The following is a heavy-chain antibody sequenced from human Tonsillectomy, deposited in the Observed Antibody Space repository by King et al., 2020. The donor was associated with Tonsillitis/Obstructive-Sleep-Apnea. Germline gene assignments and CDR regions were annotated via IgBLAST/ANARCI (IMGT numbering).Heavy chain of an antibody. J-gene: IGHJ4*02. CDR3: AGSWRGYSWNYFDY. CDR2: IIPIFGTA. D-gene: IGHD3-3*01. V-gene: IGHV1-69*01. Sequence: QVQLVESGAEVKKPGSSVKVSCKAFGGTFSRYAISWVRQAPGQGLEWMGGIIPIFGTANYAQKFQGRVTITADESTSTAYMELSSLRSEDTAVYYCAGSWRGYSWNYFDYWGQGTLVTVSS. CDR1: GGTFSRYA.